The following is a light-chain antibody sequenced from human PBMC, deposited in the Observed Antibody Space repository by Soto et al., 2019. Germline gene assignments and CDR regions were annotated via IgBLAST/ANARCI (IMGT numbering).Light chain of an antibody. J-gene: IGLJ2*01. CDR1: SSDVGDYNY. Sequence: QSALTQPASVSGSPGQSITISCTGTSSDVGDYNYVSWYRQHPGKAPKLIIYGVSNRPSRISTRFSGSKSGNTASLTISGLQAEDESDYYCSSYTSTNTLVSGGGTKVTVL. V-gene: IGLV2-14*01. CDR2: GVS. CDR3: SSYTSTNTLV.